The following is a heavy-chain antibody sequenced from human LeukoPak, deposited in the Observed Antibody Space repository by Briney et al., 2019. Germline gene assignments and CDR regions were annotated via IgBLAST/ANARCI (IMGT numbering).Heavy chain of an antibody. CDR1: GFIFSSYE. CDR3: ANSAGGFDY. J-gene: IGHJ4*02. CDR2: INTGGGVI. Sequence: GGSLRLSCAASGFIFSSYEMNWVRQAPGKGLEWVSYINTGGGVIYYADSVKGRFTISRDNAKNSVYLQMNSLRAEDTAVYYCANSAGGFDYWGQGTLVTVSS. D-gene: IGHD2-15*01. V-gene: IGHV3-48*03.